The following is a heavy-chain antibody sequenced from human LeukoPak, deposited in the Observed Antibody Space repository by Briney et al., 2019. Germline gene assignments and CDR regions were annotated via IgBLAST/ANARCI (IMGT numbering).Heavy chain of an antibody. CDR3: ARDSHVGDKASDY. Sequence: ASVKVSCKASGYTFTGYYMHWVRQAPGQGLEWMGWINPNSGGTNYAQKFQGRVTMTRDTSISTAYMELSRLRSDDTAVYYCARDSHVGDKASDYWGQGTLVTVSS. D-gene: IGHD5-24*01. J-gene: IGHJ4*02. CDR2: INPNSGGT. V-gene: IGHV1-2*02. CDR1: GYTFTGYY.